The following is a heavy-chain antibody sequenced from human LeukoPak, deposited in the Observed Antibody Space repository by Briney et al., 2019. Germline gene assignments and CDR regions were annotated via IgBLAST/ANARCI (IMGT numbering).Heavy chain of an antibody. CDR3: ARVPGGLSYYYGMDV. D-gene: IGHD3-10*01. J-gene: IGHJ6*04. Sequence: PGRSLRLSCAASGFTFSSYGMHWVRQAPGKGLEWVAVIWFDGSKKYYIDSVKGRFTISRDNSKNTVYLQMNSLRAEDTAVYYCARVPGGLSYYYGMDVWGNGTTVTVSS. V-gene: IGHV3-33*01. CDR1: GFTFSSYG. CDR2: IWFDGSKK.